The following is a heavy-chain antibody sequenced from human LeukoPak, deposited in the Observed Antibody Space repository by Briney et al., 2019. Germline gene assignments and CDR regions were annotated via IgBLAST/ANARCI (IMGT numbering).Heavy chain of an antibody. CDR2: IRYDGSNK. CDR3: AKEGYSYGTYYMEV. J-gene: IGHJ6*03. V-gene: IGHV3-30*02. D-gene: IGHD5-18*01. CDR1: GHTFSSYG. Sequence: GGSLRLSCAASGHTFSSYGMPWVRQAPGKGLEWVAFIRYDGSNKYYADSVKGRFTISRDNSKNTLYLQMNSLRAEDTAVYYCAKEGYSYGTYYMEVGAKGPRVTVSS.